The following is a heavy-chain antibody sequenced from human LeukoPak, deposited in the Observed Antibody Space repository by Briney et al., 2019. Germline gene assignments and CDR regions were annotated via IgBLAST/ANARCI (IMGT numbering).Heavy chain of an antibody. J-gene: IGHJ4*02. CDR2: INSDESYT. Sequence: PGGSLRLSCAASGFSFSSYWMHWVRQVPGKGLVLISHINSDESYTSYADSVKGRFTISRDNAKNTLYLQMNSLRAEDTAVYYCARGHYDSSGYPLDHWGQGTLVTVSS. V-gene: IGHV3-74*01. CDR3: ARGHYDSSGYPLDH. CDR1: GFSFSSYW. D-gene: IGHD3-22*01.